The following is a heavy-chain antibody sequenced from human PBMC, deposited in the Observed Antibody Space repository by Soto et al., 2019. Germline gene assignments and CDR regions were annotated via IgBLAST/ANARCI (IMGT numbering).Heavy chain of an antibody. CDR2: ISGSGGST. J-gene: IGHJ4*02. CDR1: GFTFSSYA. D-gene: IGHD1-7*01. CDR3: AKDGAGSKLELINFDY. Sequence: PGGSLRLSCAASGFTFSSYAMSWVRQAPGKGLEWVSAISGSGGSTYYADSVKGRFTISRDNSKNTLYLQMNSLRAEDTAVYYCAKDGAGSKLELINFDYWGQGTLVTVSS. V-gene: IGHV3-23*01.